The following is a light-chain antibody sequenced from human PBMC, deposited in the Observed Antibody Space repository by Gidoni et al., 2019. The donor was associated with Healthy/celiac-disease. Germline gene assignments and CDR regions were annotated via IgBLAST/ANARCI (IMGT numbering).Light chain of an antibody. CDR3: KQWKT. CDR2: KAS. J-gene: IGKJ1*01. Sequence: DIQMTQSPSTLSASVGDRVTITCRASQSISSWLAWYQQKPGKAPKVLIYKASSLERGVPSRFRGSGSGTECTLTISDLQPDDFATYYCKQWKTFGQGTKVEIK. CDR1: QSISSW. V-gene: IGKV1-5*03.